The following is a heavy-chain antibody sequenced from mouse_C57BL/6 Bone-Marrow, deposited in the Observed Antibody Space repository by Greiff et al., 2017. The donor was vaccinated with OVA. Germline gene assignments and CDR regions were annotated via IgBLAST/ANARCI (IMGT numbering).Heavy chain of an antibody. D-gene: IGHD1-1*01. J-gene: IGHJ3*01. CDR2: ISSGSSTI. V-gene: IGHV5-17*01. Sequence: EVQLVESGGGLVKPGGSLKLSCAASGFTFSDYGMHWVRQAPEKGLEWVAYISSGSSTIYYADTVKGRFTISRDNAKNTLFLQMTSLRSEDTAMYYCARKAIFYEGFAYWGQGTLVTVSA. CDR1: GFTFSDYG. CDR3: ARKAIFYEGFAY.